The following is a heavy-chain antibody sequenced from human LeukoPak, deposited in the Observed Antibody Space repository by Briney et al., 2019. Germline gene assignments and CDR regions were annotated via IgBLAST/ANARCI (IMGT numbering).Heavy chain of an antibody. V-gene: IGHV5-51*01. CDR2: IYPGDSDT. Sequence: GESLQISCKGSGYSFTSYWIGWVRQMPGKGLEWMGIIYPGDSDTRYSPSIQGQVTISADKSISTAYLQWSSLKASDTAMYYCARDLDSSSSSNYFDYWGQGTLVTVSS. J-gene: IGHJ4*02. CDR1: GYSFTSYW. D-gene: IGHD6-6*01. CDR3: ARDLDSSSSSNYFDY.